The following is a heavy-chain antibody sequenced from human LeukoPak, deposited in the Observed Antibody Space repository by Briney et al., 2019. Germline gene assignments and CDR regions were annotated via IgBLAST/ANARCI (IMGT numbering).Heavy chain of an antibody. D-gene: IGHD5-24*01. CDR2: IYSGGST. CDR3: ARGGRDGYNWFFDY. Sequence: GGSLRLSCAASGFTVSSNYMSWVRQAPGKGLEWVSVIYSGGSTYYADSVKGRFTISRDNSKNTLYLQMNSLRAEDTAVYYCARGGRDGYNWFFDYWGQGTLVTVSS. V-gene: IGHV3-66*01. J-gene: IGHJ4*02. CDR1: GFTVSSNY.